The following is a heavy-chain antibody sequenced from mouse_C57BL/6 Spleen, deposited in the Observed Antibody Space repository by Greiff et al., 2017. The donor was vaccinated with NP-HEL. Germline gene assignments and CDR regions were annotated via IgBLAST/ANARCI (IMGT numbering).Heavy chain of an antibody. V-gene: IGHV1-82*01. Sequence: QVQLQQSGPELVKPGASVKISCKASGYAFSSSWMNWVKQRPGKGLEWIGRIYPGDGDTNYNGKFKGKATLTADKSSSTAYMQLSSLTSEDSAVYFCARSGLLREDYWGQGTTLTVSS. CDR1: GYAFSSSW. CDR2: IYPGDGDT. J-gene: IGHJ2*01. CDR3: ARSGLLREDY. D-gene: IGHD1-1*01.